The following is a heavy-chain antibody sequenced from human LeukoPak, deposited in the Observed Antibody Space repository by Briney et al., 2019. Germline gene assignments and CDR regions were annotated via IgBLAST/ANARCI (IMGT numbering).Heavy chain of an antibody. D-gene: IGHD3-10*01. J-gene: IGHJ4*02. CDR2: ISSSSSYI. Sequence: GGSLRLSCAASGFTFSSYSMNWVRQAPGEGLEWVSSISSSSSYIYYADSVKGRFTISRDNAKNSLYLQMNSLRAEDTAVYYCARDIRYYGSGSYIDYWGQGTLVTVSS. CDR1: GFTFSSYS. V-gene: IGHV3-21*01. CDR3: ARDIRYYGSGSYIDY.